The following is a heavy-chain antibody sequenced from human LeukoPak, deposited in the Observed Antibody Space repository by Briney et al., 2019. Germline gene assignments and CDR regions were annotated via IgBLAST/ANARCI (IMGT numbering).Heavy chain of an antibody. D-gene: IGHD4-17*01. J-gene: IGHJ4*02. CDR1: GYSISSSNW. Sequence: SETLSLTCAVSGYSISSSNWWGWIRQPPGKGLEWIGYIYYSGSAYYKPSLKSRVTMSVDTSKNQSSLKLSSVTAVDTAVYYCARTSGYGDYVFDYWGQGTLVTVSS. V-gene: IGHV4-28*01. CDR2: IYYSGSA. CDR3: ARTSGYGDYVFDY.